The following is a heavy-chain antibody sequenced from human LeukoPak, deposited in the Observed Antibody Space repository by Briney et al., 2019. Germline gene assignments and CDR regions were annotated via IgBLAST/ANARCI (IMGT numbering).Heavy chain of an antibody. CDR1: GGSINNYY. J-gene: IGHJ4*02. D-gene: IGHD1-14*01. V-gene: IGHV4-4*07. CDR2: IYTSGST. Sequence: SETLSLTCTVSGGSINNYYWSWIRQPPGKGLEWIGRIYTSGSTNNNPSLKSRVTMSVDTSKNQFSLKLSSVTAADTAVYYFAGRSIRSYFDYWGQGTLVTVSS. CDR3: AGRSIRSYFDY.